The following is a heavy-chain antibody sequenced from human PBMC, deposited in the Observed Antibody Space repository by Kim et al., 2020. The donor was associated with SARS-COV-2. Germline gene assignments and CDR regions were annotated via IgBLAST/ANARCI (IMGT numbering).Heavy chain of an antibody. Sequence: SETLSLTCTVSGGSISSGSYYWSWIRQLAGKGLEWIGRIYTSGSTNYNPSLKSRVTISVDTSKNQFSLKLSSVTAADTAVYYCARENLLIFDYWGQGTLVTVSS. V-gene: IGHV4-61*02. CDR2: IYTSGST. CDR1: GGSISSGSYY. CDR3: ARENLLIFDY. D-gene: IGHD2-21*01. J-gene: IGHJ4*02.